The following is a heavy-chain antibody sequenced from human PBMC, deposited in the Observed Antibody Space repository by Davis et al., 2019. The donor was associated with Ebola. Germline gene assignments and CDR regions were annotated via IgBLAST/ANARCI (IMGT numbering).Heavy chain of an antibody. D-gene: IGHD2/OR15-2a*01. CDR3: AKGREYTNYYYYAMDV. J-gene: IGHJ6*02. V-gene: IGHV3-53*01. CDR1: GFTVSSNY. Sequence: GESLKISCAASGFTVSSNYMSWVRQAPGKGLEWVSVIYSGGSTYYADSVKGRFTISRDNSKNTLYLQMNSLRAEDTAVYYCAKGREYTNYYYYAMDVWGQGTTVTVSS. CDR2: IYSGGST.